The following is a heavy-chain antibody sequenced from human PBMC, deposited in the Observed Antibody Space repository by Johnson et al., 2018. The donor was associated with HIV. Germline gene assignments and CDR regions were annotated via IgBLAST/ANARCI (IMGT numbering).Heavy chain of an antibody. J-gene: IGHJ3*02. CDR3: ARDARRRIAVADPNDGHDAFDI. CDR2: ISYDGSNK. D-gene: IGHD6-19*01. CDR1: GFTFSSYA. Sequence: VQLVESGGGVVQPGRSLRLSCAASGFTFSSYAMHWVRQAPGKGLECVAVISYDGSNKYYADSVKGRFTISRDNSKNTLYLQMNSLRAEDTAVYYCARDARRRIAVADPNDGHDAFDIGGQGTMVTVSS. V-gene: IGHV3-30-3*01.